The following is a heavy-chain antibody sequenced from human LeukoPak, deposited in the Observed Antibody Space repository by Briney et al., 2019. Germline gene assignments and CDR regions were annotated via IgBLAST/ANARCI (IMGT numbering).Heavy chain of an antibody. CDR2: ISSSSSYI. J-gene: IGHJ4*02. CDR3: ARVLYDYVWGSYLDY. Sequence: GGSLRLSCAASGFTFSSYSMNWVRQAPGKGLEWVSSISSSSSYIYYADSVKGRFTISRDNAKNSLYLQMNSLRAEDTAVYYCARVLYDYVWGSYLDYWGQGTLVTVSS. V-gene: IGHV3-21*01. CDR1: GFTFSSYS. D-gene: IGHD3-16*01.